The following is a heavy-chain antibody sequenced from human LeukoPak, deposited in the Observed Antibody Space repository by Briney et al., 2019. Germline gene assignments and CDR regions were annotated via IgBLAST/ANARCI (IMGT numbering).Heavy chain of an antibody. V-gene: IGHV1-2*02. CDR1: GYTFTGYY. J-gene: IGHJ5*02. Sequence: ASVKVSCKASGYTFTGYYMHWVRQAPGQGLEWMGWINPNSGGTNYAQKFQGRVTMTRDTSISTTYMELSRLRSDDTAVYYCARGNRVRYCSGGSCYSNWFDPWGQGTLVTVSS. CDR3: ARGNRVRYCSGGSCYSNWFDP. CDR2: INPNSGGT. D-gene: IGHD2-15*01.